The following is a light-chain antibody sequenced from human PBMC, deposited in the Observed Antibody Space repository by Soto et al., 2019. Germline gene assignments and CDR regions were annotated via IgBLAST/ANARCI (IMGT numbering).Light chain of an antibody. CDR1: SGHSSYA. J-gene: IGLJ3*02. Sequence: QLVLTQSPSASASLGASVKLTCTLSSGHSSYAIAWHQQQPEKGPRYLMKLNSDGSHSKGDGIPDRFSGSSSGAERYLTIXSLQSEDEADYYCQTWGTGPLVFGGGTKLTVL. CDR2: LNSDGSH. CDR3: QTWGTGPLV. V-gene: IGLV4-69*01.